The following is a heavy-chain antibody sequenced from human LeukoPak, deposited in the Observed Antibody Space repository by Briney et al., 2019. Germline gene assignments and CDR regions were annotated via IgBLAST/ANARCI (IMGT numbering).Heavy chain of an antibody. J-gene: IGHJ4*02. D-gene: IGHD2-2*01. Sequence: GGSLRLSCAASGFTFDTYGMHWVRQAPGKGLEWVAVISHDRVDKYYADSVKGRFTISRDNSKNTVSLQVNSLRAEDTAAYYCAKGGYCSATRCYVGKGMDDWGQGTLVTVSS. CDR1: GFTFDTYG. CDR2: ISHDRVDK. V-gene: IGHV3-30*18. CDR3: AKGGYCSATRCYVGKGMDD.